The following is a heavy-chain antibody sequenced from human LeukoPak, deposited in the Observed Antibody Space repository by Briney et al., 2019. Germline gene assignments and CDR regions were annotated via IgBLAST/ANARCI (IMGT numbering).Heavy chain of an antibody. J-gene: IGHJ4*02. Sequence: ASVKVSCKASGYTFTGYYMHWVRQAPRQGLEWMGWINPNSGGTNYAQKFQGRVTMTRDTSISTAYMELSRLRSDDTAVYYCARGYYDILTGYRHWGQGTLVTVSS. CDR1: GYTFTGYY. CDR2: INPNSGGT. D-gene: IGHD3-9*01. CDR3: ARGYYDILTGYRH. V-gene: IGHV1-2*02.